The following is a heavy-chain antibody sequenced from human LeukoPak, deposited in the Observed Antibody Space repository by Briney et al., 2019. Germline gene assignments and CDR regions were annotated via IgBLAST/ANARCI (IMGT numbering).Heavy chain of an antibody. J-gene: IGHJ4*02. V-gene: IGHV3-23*01. CDR3: AREIFGSGSYPDY. Sequence: PGGSLRLSCAASGFIFNRFPMSWVRQAPGKGLEWVAAISGTGGDTRYADSVKGRFSVSRDNSKNTVYLQMNSLGGEDTAVYYCAREIFGSGSYPDYWGQGTLVTVSS. CDR2: ISGTGGDT. CDR1: GFIFNRFP. D-gene: IGHD3-10*01.